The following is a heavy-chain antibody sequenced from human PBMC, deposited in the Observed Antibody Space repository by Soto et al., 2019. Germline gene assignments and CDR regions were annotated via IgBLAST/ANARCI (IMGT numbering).Heavy chain of an antibody. CDR2: INPNSGGT. Sequence: ASVKVSCKASGYTFTGYYMHWVRQAPGQGLEWMGWINPNSGGTNYAQKFQGWVTMTRDTSISTAYMELSRLRSDDTAVYYCARASKGYCTNGVCYKHYYYYGMDVWGQGTTVTV. CDR3: ARASKGYCTNGVCYKHYYYYGMDV. V-gene: IGHV1-2*04. J-gene: IGHJ6*02. CDR1: GYTFTGYY. D-gene: IGHD2-8*01.